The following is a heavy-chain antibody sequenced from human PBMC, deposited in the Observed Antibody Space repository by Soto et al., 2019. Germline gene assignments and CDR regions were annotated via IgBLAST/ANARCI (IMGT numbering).Heavy chain of an antibody. Sequence: HVQLQESGPGLVKPSDTLSLTCAVSGYSISSSNWWGWIRQPPGKGLEWIGYIYYSGTTYYNPSLKSRVTMSVDTAKNQCTLKLTSVTAVDTAVYYCARREIQGPIDYWGQGTLVTVSS. J-gene: IGHJ4*02. CDR2: IYYSGTT. CDR1: GYSISSSNW. CDR3: ARREIQGPIDY. D-gene: IGHD1-26*01. V-gene: IGHV4-28*01.